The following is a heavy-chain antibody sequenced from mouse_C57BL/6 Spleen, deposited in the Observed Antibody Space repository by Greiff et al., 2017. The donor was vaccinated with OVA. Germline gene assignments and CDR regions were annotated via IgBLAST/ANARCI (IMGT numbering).Heavy chain of an antibody. J-gene: IGHJ4*01. CDR1: GYTFTDYN. D-gene: IGHD1-1*01. CDR3: ARDGSSSYYYAMDY. V-gene: IGHV1-22*01. CDR2: INPNNGGT. Sequence: VQLKQSGPELVKPGASVKMSCKASGYTFTDYNMHWVKQSHGKSLEWIGYINPNNGGTSYNQKFKGKATLTVNKSSSTAYMELRSLTSEDSAVYYCARDGSSSYYYAMDYWGQGTSVTVSS.